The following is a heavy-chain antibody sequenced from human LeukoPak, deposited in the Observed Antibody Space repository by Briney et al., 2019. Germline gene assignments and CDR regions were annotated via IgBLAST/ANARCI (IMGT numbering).Heavy chain of an antibody. CDR1: GFTFSSYA. V-gene: IGHV3-30*04. CDR3: ARQSRGFVFDY. J-gene: IGHJ4*02. CDR2: ISYDGSNK. Sequence: PGGSLRLSCAASGFTFSSYAMHWVRQAPGKGLEWVAVISYDGSNKYYADSVKGRFTISRDNSKNTLYLQMNSLRAEDTGVYYCARQSRGFVFDYWGQGTLVAVCS. D-gene: IGHD3-10*01.